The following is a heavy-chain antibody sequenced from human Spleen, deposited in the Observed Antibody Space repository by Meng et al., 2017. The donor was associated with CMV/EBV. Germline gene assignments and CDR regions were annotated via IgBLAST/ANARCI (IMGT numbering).Heavy chain of an antibody. Sequence: KASCGTVRSYAVSLVRQAPGQGLEWIGGIVPISGRVEDVEIFQGRLTITTDESTRTAYMELSNLRSEDTAVYYWASAPGFLVPAATVYWGQGTLVTVSS. CDR2: IVPISGRV. D-gene: IGHD2-2*01. CDR3: ASAPGFLVPAATVY. CDR1: CGTVRSYA. J-gene: IGHJ4*02. V-gene: IGHV1-69*05.